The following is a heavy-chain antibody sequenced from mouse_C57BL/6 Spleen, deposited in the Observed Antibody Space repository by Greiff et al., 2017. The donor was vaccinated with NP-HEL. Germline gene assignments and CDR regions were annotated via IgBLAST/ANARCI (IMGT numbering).Heavy chain of an antibody. CDR3: ARGLRRRFDY. CDR1: GYTFTSYW. J-gene: IGHJ2*01. Sequence: QVQLQQPGAELVRPGTSVKLSCKASGYTFTSYWMHWVKQRPGQGLEWIGVIDPSDSYTNYNQKFKGKATLTVDTSSSTAYMQLRSLTSEDAAVYYCARGLRRRFDYWGQGTTLTVSS. D-gene: IGHD2-4*01. CDR2: IDPSDSYT. V-gene: IGHV1-59*01.